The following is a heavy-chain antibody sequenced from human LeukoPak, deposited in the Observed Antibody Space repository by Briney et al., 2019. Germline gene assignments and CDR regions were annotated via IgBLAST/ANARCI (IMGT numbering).Heavy chain of an antibody. J-gene: IGHJ5*02. CDR3: ASGARRYTVTQGDWFDP. CDR2: IIPILGIA. CDR1: GGTFSSYA. D-gene: IGHD4-17*01. V-gene: IGHV1-69*04. Sequence: ASVKVSCKASGGTFSSYAISWVRQAPGQGLEWMGRIIPILGIANYAQKFQGRVTITADKSTSTAYMELSSLRSEDTAVYYCASGARRYTVTQGDWFDPWGRGTLVTVSS.